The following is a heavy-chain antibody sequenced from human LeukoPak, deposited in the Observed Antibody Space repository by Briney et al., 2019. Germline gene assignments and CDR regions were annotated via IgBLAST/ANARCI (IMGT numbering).Heavy chain of an antibody. Sequence: SGGSLRLSCAASGFTFSTFSMNWVRQAPGKGLEWVSYISISSSTIYYADSVKGRFTISRDNAKNSLYLQMNSLRAEDTAVYYCAGEPLDYWGQGTLVTVSS. V-gene: IGHV3-48*01. CDR3: AGEPLDY. J-gene: IGHJ4*02. CDR2: ISISSSTI. CDR1: GFTFSTFS.